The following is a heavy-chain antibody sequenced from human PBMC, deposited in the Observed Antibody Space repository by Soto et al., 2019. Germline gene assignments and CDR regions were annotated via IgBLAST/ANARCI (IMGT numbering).Heavy chain of an antibody. CDR2: VYYSGST. J-gene: IGHJ3*02. CDR3: AGGRTDYDFWSGYSPAFDT. CDR1: GGSISSYY. Sequence: SETLSLTCTVSGGSISSYYWSWIRQPPGKGLEWIGYVYYSGSTNYNPSLKSRVTISVDTSKNQFSLKLSSVTAADTAVYYCAGGRTDYDFWSGYSPAFDTWGQGTMVTVSS. D-gene: IGHD3-3*01. V-gene: IGHV4-59*12.